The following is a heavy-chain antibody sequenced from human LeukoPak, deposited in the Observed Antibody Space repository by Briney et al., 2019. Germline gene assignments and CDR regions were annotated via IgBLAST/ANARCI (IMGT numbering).Heavy chain of an antibody. J-gene: IGHJ4*02. Sequence: GSSVKVSCKASGGTFSSYASSWVRQAPGQGLERMGGIIPIFGTANYAQKFQGRVTITADKSTSTAYMELSSLRSEDMAVYYCARAELGYCSSTSCYAFDYWGQGTLVTVSS. D-gene: IGHD2-2*01. CDR3: ARAELGYCSSTSCYAFDY. CDR1: GGTFSSYA. V-gene: IGHV1-69*06. CDR2: IIPIFGTA.